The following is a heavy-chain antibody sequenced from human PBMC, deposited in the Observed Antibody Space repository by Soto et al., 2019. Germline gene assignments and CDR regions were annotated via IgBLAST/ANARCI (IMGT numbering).Heavy chain of an antibody. V-gene: IGHV1-18*01. J-gene: IGHJ6*03. Sequence: ASVKVSCKASGYTFTSYGISWVRQAPGQGLEWMGWISAYNGNTNYAQKLQGRVTMTTDTSTSTAYMELRSLRSDDTAVYYCARVPELFHYYYYMDVWGKGTTVTVSS. CDR2: ISAYNGNT. CDR1: GYTFTSYG. D-gene: IGHD1-26*01. CDR3: ARVPELFHYYYYMDV.